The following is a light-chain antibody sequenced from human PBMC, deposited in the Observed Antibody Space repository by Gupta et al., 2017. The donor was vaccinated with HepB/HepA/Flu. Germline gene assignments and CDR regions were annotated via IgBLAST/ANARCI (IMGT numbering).Light chain of an antibody. V-gene: IGLV2-14*01. Sequence: QSALPQPASVSGSPGQSITISCTGTSSDVGGYNYVSWYQQHPGKAPKLMIYDVSNRPSGVSNRFSGSKSGTTASLTVSGLQAEDEADYYCSSYTSSSTLFVFGTGTKVTVL. CDR2: DVS. CDR1: SSDVGGYNY. J-gene: IGLJ1*01. CDR3: SSYTSSSTLFV.